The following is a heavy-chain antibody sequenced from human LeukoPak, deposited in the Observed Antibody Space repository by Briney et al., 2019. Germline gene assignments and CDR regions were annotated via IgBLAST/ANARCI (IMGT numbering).Heavy chain of an antibody. CDR1: GFIVSDYY. CDR3: ARGPSSDYGA. CDR2: IYSSGSA. V-gene: IGHV3-53*01. Sequence: GGSLRLSCAVSGFIVSDYYMSWVRQAPGKGLEWVSVIYSSGSAYYADSVKGRFTISRDNSKNTLYLQMNSLRAEDTAIYYCARGPSSDYGAWGQGTLVTDSS. J-gene: IGHJ5*02. D-gene: IGHD3-22*01.